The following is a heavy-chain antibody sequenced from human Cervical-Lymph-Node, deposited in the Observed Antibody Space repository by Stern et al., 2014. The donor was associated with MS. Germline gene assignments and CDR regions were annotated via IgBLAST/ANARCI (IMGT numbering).Heavy chain of an antibody. CDR1: GYTFTSYW. CDR2: IFPGGSAI. J-gene: IGHJ4*02. CDR3: ARQRYFDY. Sequence: HLEESGPEVKRPGESLKISCQASGYTFTSYWIGWVRQMPGKGLEWIAIIFPGGSAIRSSPSFQGQVTISADKSSSAAYVQWNSLKASDTAIYYCARQRYFDYWGQGTLVTVSS. V-gene: IGHV5-51*01.